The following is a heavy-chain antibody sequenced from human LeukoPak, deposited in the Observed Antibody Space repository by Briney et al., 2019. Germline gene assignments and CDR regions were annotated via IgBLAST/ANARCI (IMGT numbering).Heavy chain of an antibody. Sequence: QGLEWXGWINPNSGGTNYAQKFQGRVTMTRDTSISTAYMELSRLRSDDTAVYYCASHVDTAMVTLLQDYYGMDVWGQGTTVTVSS. J-gene: IGHJ6*02. CDR3: ASHVDTAMVTLLQDYYGMDV. D-gene: IGHD5-18*01. CDR2: INPNSGGT. V-gene: IGHV1-2*02.